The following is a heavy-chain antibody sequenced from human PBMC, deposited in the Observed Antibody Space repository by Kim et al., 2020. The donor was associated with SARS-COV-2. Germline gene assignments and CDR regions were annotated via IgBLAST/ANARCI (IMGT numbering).Heavy chain of an antibody. D-gene: IGHD4-17*01. CDR3: ARVSLGDYGGYVDAFDI. CDR2: ISAYNGNS. Sequence: ASVKVSCKASGYTLTSYGISWVRQAPGQGLEWMGWISAYNGNSHYAQKLQGRVTMTTDTSTSTAYMELRSLRSDDTAVYYCARVSLGDYGGYVDAFDIWGQGTMVTVSS. J-gene: IGHJ3*02. CDR1: GYTLTSYG. V-gene: IGHV1-18*01.